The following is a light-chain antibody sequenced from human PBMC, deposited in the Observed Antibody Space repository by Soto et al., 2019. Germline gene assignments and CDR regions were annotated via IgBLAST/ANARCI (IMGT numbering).Light chain of an antibody. J-gene: IGKJ4*01. V-gene: IGKV3-15*01. CDR2: RTS. Sequence: EIVMTQSPVTLSVSPGERATLSCRASQSISSNLAWYQQKPGQAPRLLMFRTSSRATGFPARSSGSGSGTEFNLTISSLQSEDFGVYYCQQYNNWPRATFGGGTKVEIK. CDR1: QSISSN. CDR3: QQYNNWPRAT.